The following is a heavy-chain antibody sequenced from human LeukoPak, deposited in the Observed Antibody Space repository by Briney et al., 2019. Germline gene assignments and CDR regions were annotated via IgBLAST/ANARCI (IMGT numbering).Heavy chain of an antibody. CDR3: ASKWVTYYYNSSAYHYPTDVFDI. D-gene: IGHD3-22*01. J-gene: IGHJ3*02. CDR1: GHTFTGYY. CDR2: INANSGYT. Sequence: ASVKVSCKASGHTFTGYYMHWVRQAPGQGLEWMEWINANSGYTNYAQKFQGRVTMTRDASISTAYMELSRLRADYTSVYYCASKWVTYYYNSSAYHYPTDVFDIWGKGTMVTVSS. V-gene: IGHV1-2*02.